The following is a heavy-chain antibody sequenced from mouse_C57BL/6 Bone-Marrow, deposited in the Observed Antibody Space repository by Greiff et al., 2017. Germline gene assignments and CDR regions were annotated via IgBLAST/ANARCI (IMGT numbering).Heavy chain of an antibody. CDR2: IYPGDGST. V-gene: IGHV1-85*01. CDR3: ARGGLRAWFAY. Sequence: LQESGPELVKPGASVTLSCKASGYTFTSYDINWVKQRPGQGLEWIGGIYPGDGSTKYNEKFKGKATLTVDTSSSTAYMELHSLTSEDSGVXFCARGGLRAWFAYWGQGTLVTVSA. D-gene: IGHD2-4*01. J-gene: IGHJ3*01. CDR1: GYTFTSYD.